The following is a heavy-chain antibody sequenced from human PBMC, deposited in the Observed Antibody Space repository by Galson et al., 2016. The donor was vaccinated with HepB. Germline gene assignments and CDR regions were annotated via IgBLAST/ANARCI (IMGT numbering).Heavy chain of an antibody. V-gene: IGHV3-11*01. D-gene: IGHD2-15*01. Sequence: SLRLSCAASGFTFSDYFMTWIRQAPGKGPEWLAYIANNGGTRYYADSVQGRFTISRDNANNSLYLHMDRLRAEDTAVYFCARDGCLRGSCGYFDIWGQGTMVSISS. J-gene: IGHJ3*02. CDR2: IANNGGTR. CDR1: GFTFSDYF. CDR3: ARDGCLRGSCGYFDI.